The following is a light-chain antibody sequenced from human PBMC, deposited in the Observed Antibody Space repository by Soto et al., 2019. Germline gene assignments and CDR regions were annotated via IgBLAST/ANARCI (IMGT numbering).Light chain of an antibody. J-gene: IGLJ7*01. Sequence: QSALTQPASVSGSPGQSITISCTGTSSDIGGYNYVSWYQQHPGKAPKLMIYDVSNRPSGVSNRFFGSKSGNTASLTISGLQAEDEADYFCSSYTSSSTVIFGGGTQLTVL. CDR3: SSYTSSSTVI. CDR1: SSDIGGYNY. CDR2: DVS. V-gene: IGLV2-14*01.